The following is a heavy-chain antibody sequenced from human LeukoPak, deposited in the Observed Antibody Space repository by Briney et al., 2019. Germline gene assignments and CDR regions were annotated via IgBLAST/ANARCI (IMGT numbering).Heavy chain of an antibody. J-gene: IGHJ2*01. V-gene: IGHV4-30-4*08. Sequence: PSQTLSLTCTVSGGSISSGDYYWSWIRQPPGKGLEWIGYIYYSGSTYYNPSLKSRVTISVDTSKNQFSLKLSSVTAADTAVYYCARHYFDVWYFDLWGRGTLVTVSS. CDR3: ARHYFDVWYFDL. CDR1: GGSISSGDYY. CDR2: IYYSGST. D-gene: IGHD2/OR15-2a*01.